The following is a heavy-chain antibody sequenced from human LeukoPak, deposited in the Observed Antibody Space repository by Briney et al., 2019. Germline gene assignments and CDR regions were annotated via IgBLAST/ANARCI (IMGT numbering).Heavy chain of an antibody. CDR2: ISYAGSNK. D-gene: IGHD2-2*01. Sequence: PGRSLRLSCAASGFTFSSYGMHWVRQAPGKGLEWVSIISYAGSNKYYADSVKGRFTISRDNSKNTLYLQMNSLRPEDTAVYYCAKPPPNCSSTSCYQQYWGQGTLVTVSS. CDR1: GFTFSSYG. V-gene: IGHV3-30*18. CDR3: AKPPPNCSSTSCYQQY. J-gene: IGHJ4*02.